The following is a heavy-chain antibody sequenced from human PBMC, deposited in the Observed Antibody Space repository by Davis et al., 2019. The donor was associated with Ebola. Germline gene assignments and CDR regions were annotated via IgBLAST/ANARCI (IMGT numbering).Heavy chain of an antibody. CDR2: ISYDGSNK. V-gene: IGHV3-30-3*01. CDR1: GFTFSSYA. CDR3: ARATGLDY. J-gene: IGHJ4*02. D-gene: IGHD4-17*01. Sequence: GGSLRLSCAASGFTFSSYAMHWVRQALGKGRARVAVISYDGSNKYYADSVKGRFTISRDNSKNTLYLQMNSLRAEDTAVYYCARATGLDYWGQGTLVTVSS.